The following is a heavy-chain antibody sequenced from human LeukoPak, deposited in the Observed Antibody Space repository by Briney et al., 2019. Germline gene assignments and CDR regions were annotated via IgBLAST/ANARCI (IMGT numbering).Heavy chain of an antibody. CDR3: TTARATTEVDY. CDR2: IKSKTDGGTT. J-gene: IGHJ4*02. V-gene: IGHV3-15*01. Sequence: GGSLRLSCVASGFTFSDAWMTWVRQAPGKGLEWVGRIKSKTDGGTTDYAAPVKGRFTISRDDSKNTLYLQMNSLKTEDTAMYYCTTARATTEVDYWGQGILVTVSS. D-gene: IGHD5-24*01. CDR1: GFTFSDAW.